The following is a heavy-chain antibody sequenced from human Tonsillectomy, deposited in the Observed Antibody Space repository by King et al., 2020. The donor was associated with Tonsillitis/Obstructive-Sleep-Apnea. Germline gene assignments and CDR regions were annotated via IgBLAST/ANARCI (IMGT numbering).Heavy chain of an antibody. CDR2: TNIDGSDT. Sequence: VQLVESGGGLVQPGGSLRLSCAVSGFTFSNYWMHWVRQAPGMGLVWVSNTNIDGSDTTYADSVKGRFTISRDNAKNTLYLQMNSLRAEDTAVYYCARGTLIPAGIEFWGQGTLVNVSS. D-gene: IGHD2-2*01. CDR1: GFTFSNYW. CDR3: ARGTLIPAGIEF. V-gene: IGHV3-74*01. J-gene: IGHJ4*02.